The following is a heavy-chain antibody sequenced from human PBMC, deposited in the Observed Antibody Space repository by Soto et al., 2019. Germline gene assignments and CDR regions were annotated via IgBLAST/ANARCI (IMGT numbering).Heavy chain of an antibody. CDR2: ISYDGSNK. Sequence: QVQLVESGGGVVQPGRSLRLSCAASGFTFSSYAMHWVRQAPGKGLEWVAVISYDGSNKYYADSVKGRFTISRDNSKNTLYLKMNSLSGEDMAVYYCGRDTNDIFTGYPDSWGQGTLVTVSP. CDR3: GRDTNDIFTGYPDS. V-gene: IGHV3-30-3*01. J-gene: IGHJ4*02. D-gene: IGHD3-9*01. CDR1: GFTFSSYA.